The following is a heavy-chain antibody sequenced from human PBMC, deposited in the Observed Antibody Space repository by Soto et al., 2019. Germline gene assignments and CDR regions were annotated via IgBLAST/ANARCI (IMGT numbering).Heavy chain of an antibody. CDR3: RGLLRFLERVAPVYPKCPPPGGDG. CDR2: ISYDAHNE. Sequence: GGSLRLSCAASGFPFNDYAMLWVRQAPGKGLEWIVIISYDAHNEYYADSVKGRFTVSRDSSRNTLYLQMNSLRPEDTAVYYCRGLLRFLERVAPVYPKCPPPGGDGGGKGITVT. V-gene: IGHV3-30*03. J-gene: IGHJ6*03. D-gene: IGHD3-3*01. CDR1: GFPFNDYA.